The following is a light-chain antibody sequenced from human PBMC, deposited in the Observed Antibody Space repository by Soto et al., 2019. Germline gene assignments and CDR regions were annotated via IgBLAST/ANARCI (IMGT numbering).Light chain of an antibody. CDR1: QSIGSW. CDR2: KAS. J-gene: IGKJ4*01. V-gene: IGKV1-5*03. Sequence: DIQMTQSPSTLSASVGDRVTITCRASQSIGSWLAWYQQKPGKAPKLLIYKASSLESGVPSRFSGSGSGTEFTLTISSLQPDDFATYYCQQYNSYPGLTFGGGTKVDIK. CDR3: QQYNSYPGLT.